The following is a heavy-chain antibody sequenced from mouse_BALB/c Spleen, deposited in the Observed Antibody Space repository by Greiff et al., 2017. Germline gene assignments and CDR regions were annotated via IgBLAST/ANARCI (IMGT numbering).Heavy chain of an antibody. J-gene: IGHJ4*01. V-gene: IGHV1-5*01. CDR3: TKGPAWGYAMDY. CDR1: GYSFTSYW. D-gene: IGHD4-1*01. Sequence: VQLQQSGTVLARPGASVKMSCKASGYSFTSYWMHWVKQRPGQGLEWIGAIYPGNSDTSYNQKFKGKAKLTAVTSASTAYMELSSLTNEDSAVYYCTKGPAWGYAMDYWGQGTSVTVSS. CDR2: IYPGNSDT.